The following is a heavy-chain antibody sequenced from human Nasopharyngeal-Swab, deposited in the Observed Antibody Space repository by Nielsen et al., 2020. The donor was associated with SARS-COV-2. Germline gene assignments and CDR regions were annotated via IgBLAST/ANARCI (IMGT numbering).Heavy chain of an antibody. D-gene: IGHD5-12*01. V-gene: IGHV1-2*04. Sequence: ASVKVSCKASGYTFTGYYMHWVRQAPGQGLEWMGWINPNSGGTNYAQKFQGWVTMTRDTSISTAYMELSRLRSDDTAVYYCARERRIVATILSDYYYGMAVWGQGTTVTVSS. CDR2: INPNSGGT. CDR1: GYTFTGYY. J-gene: IGHJ6*02. CDR3: ARERRIVATILSDYYYGMAV.